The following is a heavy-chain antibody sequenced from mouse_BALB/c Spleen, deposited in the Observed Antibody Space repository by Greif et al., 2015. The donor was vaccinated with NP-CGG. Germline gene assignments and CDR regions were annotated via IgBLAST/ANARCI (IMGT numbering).Heavy chain of an antibody. CDR3: ARAPLDYGRCSWFVF. D-gene: IGHD1-1*01. Sequence: EVKLVESGGGLVQPGGSLRPSCATSGFTFTDYYMSWVRQPPGKALEWLGFIRNKANGYTTEYSASVKGRFTISRDNSQSLPIPQRNPHRAGDRSTHFCARAPLDYGRCSWFVFRGGGPLFSVS. CDR2: IRNKANGYTT. CDR1: GFTFTDYY. J-gene: IGHJ3*01. V-gene: IGHV7-3*02.